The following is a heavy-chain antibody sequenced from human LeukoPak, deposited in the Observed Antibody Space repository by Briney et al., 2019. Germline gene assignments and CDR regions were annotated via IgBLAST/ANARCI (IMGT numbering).Heavy chain of an antibody. V-gene: IGHV1-18*01. CDR1: GYTFTSYG. D-gene: IGHD2-15*01. CDR2: ISAYNGNT. Sequence: GASVKVSCKASGYTFTSYGISWVRQAPGQGLEWMGWISAYNGNTNYAQKLQGRVTMTTDTSTSTAYMELRSLRSDDTAVYYCARVGVAAKPRTYYFDYWGQGTLVTVSS. J-gene: IGHJ4*02. CDR3: ARVGVAAKPRTYYFDY.